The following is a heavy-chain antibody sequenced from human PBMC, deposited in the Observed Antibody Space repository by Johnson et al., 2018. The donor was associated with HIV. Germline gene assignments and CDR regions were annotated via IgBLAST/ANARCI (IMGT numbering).Heavy chain of an antibody. Sequence: VQLVESGGGLVQPGGSLRLSCAASGITVGTNYMSWVRQAPGKGLEWVSVIFSVGDVYYADSVKGRFTISRDNSKNMVYLQMNSLRPEDTAVYYCARDGRDLVTRGSFDVWGHGTVFTVSS. CDR3: ARDGRDLVTRGSFDV. V-gene: IGHV3-66*02. CDR2: IFSVGDV. J-gene: IGHJ3*01. D-gene: IGHD3-9*01. CDR1: GITVGTNY.